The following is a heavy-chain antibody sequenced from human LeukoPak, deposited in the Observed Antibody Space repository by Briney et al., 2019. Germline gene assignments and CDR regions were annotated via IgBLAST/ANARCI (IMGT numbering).Heavy chain of an antibody. CDR1: GGTFSSYA. CDR2: IIPIFGTA. V-gene: IGHV1-69*01. J-gene: IGHJ4*02. CDR3: ARDYSPTAMDPFDY. D-gene: IGHD5-18*01. Sequence: SVKVSCKASGGTFSSYAISWVRQAPGQGLERMGGIIPIFGTANYAQKFQGRVTITADESTSTAYMELSSLRSEDTAVYYCARDYSPTAMDPFDYWGQGTLVTVSS.